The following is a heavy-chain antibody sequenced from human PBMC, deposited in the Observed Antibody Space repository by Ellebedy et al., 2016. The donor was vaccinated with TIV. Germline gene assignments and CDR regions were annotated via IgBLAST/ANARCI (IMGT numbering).Heavy chain of an antibody. Sequence: AASVKVSCKTSGYTFTSYGVSWVRQAPGQGLEWMGWISGLKCKTKYARTVQGRVTLTTDTAARTVYMELTSLRSDDTAVYYCARDNTVGGTNWFDPWGQGTLVIVSS. CDR2: ISGLKCKT. CDR3: ARDNTVGGTNWFDP. CDR1: GYTFTSYG. J-gene: IGHJ5*02. D-gene: IGHD6-19*01. V-gene: IGHV1-18*01.